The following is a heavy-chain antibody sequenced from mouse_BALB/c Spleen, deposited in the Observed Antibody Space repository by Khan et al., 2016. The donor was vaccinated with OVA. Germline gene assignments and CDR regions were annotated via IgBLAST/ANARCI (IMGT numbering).Heavy chain of an antibody. CDR1: GFTFSSYY. Sequence: QVQLQQSGAELVKPGASVKLSCKASGFTFSSYYLYWVKQRPGQGLEWIGGINPNNGGTNFNEKFKTKATLTVDKSSSTAYMQLSSLTSEDSAVYYCTRSGYGNPFAFWGQGTLVTVSA. V-gene: IGHV1S81*02. CDR2: INPNNGGT. J-gene: IGHJ3*01. D-gene: IGHD2-1*01. CDR3: TRSGYGNPFAF.